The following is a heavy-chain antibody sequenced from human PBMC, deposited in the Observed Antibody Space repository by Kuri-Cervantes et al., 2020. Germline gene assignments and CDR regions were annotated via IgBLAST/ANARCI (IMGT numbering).Heavy chain of an antibody. CDR1: GFTFSSYS. CDR2: ISGSSSYI. J-gene: IGHJ4*02. D-gene: IGHD6-19*01. CDR3: ARGYSSGWSWGWGDFDY. Sequence: GESLKISCAASGFTFSSYSMNWVRQAPGKGLEWVSSISGSSSYIYYADSVKGRFTISRDNAKNSLYLQMNSLRAEDTAVYYCARGYSSGWSWGWGDFDYWGQGTLVTVSS. V-gene: IGHV3-21*01.